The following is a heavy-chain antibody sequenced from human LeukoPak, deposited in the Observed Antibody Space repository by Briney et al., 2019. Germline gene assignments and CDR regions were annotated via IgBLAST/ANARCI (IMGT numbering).Heavy chain of an antibody. Sequence: PSETLSLTCTVSGGSISSYYWSWLRQPPGKGLEWIGYIYYSGSTNYNPSLKSRVTISVDTSKNQFSLKLNSVTAADTAVYYCARDQGDSYGLFYFDCWGQGTLVTVSS. D-gene: IGHD5-18*01. V-gene: IGHV4-59*01. J-gene: IGHJ4*02. CDR2: IYYSGST. CDR3: ARDQGDSYGLFYFDC. CDR1: GGSISSYY.